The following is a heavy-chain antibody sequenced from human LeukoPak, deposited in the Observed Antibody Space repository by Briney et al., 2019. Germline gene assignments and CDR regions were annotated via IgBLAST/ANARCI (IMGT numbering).Heavy chain of an antibody. CDR2: INSDGSST. CDR1: GFSFSSYW. Sequence: GGSLRLSCAASGFSFSSYWMHWVRQAPGKGLEWVSRINSDGSSTTYADSVKGRSSISRDNATNTLYLHMSSLRAEDTGVYYCARAVRAHPPADFWGQGTLVTVSS. J-gene: IGHJ4*02. V-gene: IGHV3-74*03. CDR3: ARAVRAHPPADF. D-gene: IGHD3-3*01.